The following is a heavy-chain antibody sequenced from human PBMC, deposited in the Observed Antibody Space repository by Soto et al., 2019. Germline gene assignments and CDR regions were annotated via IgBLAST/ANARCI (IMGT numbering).Heavy chain of an antibody. J-gene: IGHJ4*02. CDR3: ARYGYSSSARFFDY. Sequence: SETLCVTCAFSGHSISIGFYYWGWVRQPPGKGLEWIGSIYHTESTYYNPSLKSRVTMSVDTSKNQLSLKLSSMTAADTAVYFRARYGYSSSARFFDYWGQGTRVTVSS. V-gene: IGHV4-38-2*01. D-gene: IGHD5-12*01. CDR2: IYHTEST. CDR1: GHSISIGFYY.